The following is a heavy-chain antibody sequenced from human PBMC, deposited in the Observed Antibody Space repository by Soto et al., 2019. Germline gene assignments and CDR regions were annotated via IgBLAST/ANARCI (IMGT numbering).Heavy chain of an antibody. CDR3: ARDSVGSGYD. CDR2: IYYSGYT. CDR1: GGSISGYN. J-gene: IGHJ4*02. Sequence: QVQLQESGRGLVKPSETLSLTCAVSGGSISGYNWSWIRQPPGKRLEWIGYIYYSGYTNYNPSLKSRVTVSVDRSKNQFSLELRSLTASDTAVYYCARDSVGSGYDWGQGTLVTVSS. D-gene: IGHD5-12*01. V-gene: IGHV4-59*01.